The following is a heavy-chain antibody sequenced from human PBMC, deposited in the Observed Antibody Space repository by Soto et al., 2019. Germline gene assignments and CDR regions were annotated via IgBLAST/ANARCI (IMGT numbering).Heavy chain of an antibody. V-gene: IGHV3-48*03. CDR1: GFTFSNYE. J-gene: IGHJ4*02. D-gene: IGHD2-15*01. CDR3: ARDLYYFDS. Sequence: GGSLRLSCAGSGFTFSNYEMNWVRQAPGKGLAWIAYISSGGNSRYYADSVKGRFTISRDNAKNSLFLQMSGLGADDTGVYYCARDLYYFDSWGQGVPVTVSS. CDR2: ISSGGNSR.